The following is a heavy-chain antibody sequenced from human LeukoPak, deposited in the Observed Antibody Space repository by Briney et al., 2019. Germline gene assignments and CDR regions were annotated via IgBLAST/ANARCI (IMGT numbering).Heavy chain of an antibody. D-gene: IGHD2-2*01. CDR3: ARGRCSSTSCYVGVGWFDP. J-gene: IGHJ5*02. V-gene: IGHV4-4*02. CDR2: IYHSGST. Sequence: PSETLSLTCAVSGGSISSSNWWSWVRQPPGKGLEWIGEIYHSGSTNYNPSLKSRVTISVDKSKNQFSLKLSSVTAADTAVYYCARGRCSSTSCYVGVGWFDPWGQGTLVTVSS. CDR1: GGSISSSNW.